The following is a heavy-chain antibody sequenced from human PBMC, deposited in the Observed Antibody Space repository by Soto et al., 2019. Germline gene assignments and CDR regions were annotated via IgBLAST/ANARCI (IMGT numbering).Heavy chain of an antibody. J-gene: IGHJ6*02. Sequence: GGSLRLSCAASGVTFSSYGMHWVRQAPGKGLEWVAVIWYDGSNKYYADSVKGRFTISRDNSKNTLYLQMNSLRAEDTAVYYCARDSYGMDVWGQGTTVTVSS. CDR3: ARDSYGMDV. V-gene: IGHV3-33*01. CDR2: IWYDGSNK. CDR1: GVTFSSYG.